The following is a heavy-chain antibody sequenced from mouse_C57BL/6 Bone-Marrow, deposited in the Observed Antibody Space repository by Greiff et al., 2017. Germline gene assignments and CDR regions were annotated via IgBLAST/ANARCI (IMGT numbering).Heavy chain of an antibody. Sequence: VQLKQSVAELVRPGASVKLSCTASGFNIKNTYMHWVKQRPEQGLEWIGRIDPANGNTKYAPKFPGKATITADPSSNTAYLQLSSLTSEDTAIYYCARDPYDGSSYWYFDVWGTGTTVTVSS. CDR1: GFNIKNTY. CDR3: ARDPYDGSSYWYFDV. CDR2: IDPANGNT. V-gene: IGHV14-3*01. D-gene: IGHD1-1*01. J-gene: IGHJ1*03.